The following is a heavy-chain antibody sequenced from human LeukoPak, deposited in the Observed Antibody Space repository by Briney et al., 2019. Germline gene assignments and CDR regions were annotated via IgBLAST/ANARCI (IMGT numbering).Heavy chain of an antibody. CDR2: TYYSSKWFI. Sequence: SQPLSLTCAISGDRLSRNGIAWNWIRQSPSRGLEWLGRTYYSSKWFIDYAVSVRSRITINSDTSKSQSSLQPNSVTPEDTAVYYCARGVTSAFDSWGQGTLVTVSS. V-gene: IGHV6-1*01. CDR3: ARGVTSAFDS. J-gene: IGHJ4*02. D-gene: IGHD2-21*02. CDR1: GDRLSRNGIA.